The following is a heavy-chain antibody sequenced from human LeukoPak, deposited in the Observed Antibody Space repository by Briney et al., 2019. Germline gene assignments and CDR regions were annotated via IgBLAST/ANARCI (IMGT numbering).Heavy chain of an antibody. V-gene: IGHV1-18*01. CDR3: ARGLGATR. CDR1: GYTLNKYG. CDR2: SSTYSDNT. J-gene: IGHJ4*02. Sequence: ASVKVSCKTSGYTLNKYGISWLRQAPGQGLEWLGWSSTYSDNTNYGQRFQGRLSMTTDTSTRTAYMELRSLRSDDTAVYYCARGLGATRWGQGTLVIVSS. D-gene: IGHD3-16*01.